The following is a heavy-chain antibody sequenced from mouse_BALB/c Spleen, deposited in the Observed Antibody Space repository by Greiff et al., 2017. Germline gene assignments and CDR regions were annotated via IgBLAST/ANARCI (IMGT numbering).Heavy chain of an antibody. J-gene: IGHJ3*01. CDR2: IWAGGST. Sequence: VKLMESGPGLVAPSQSLSITCTVSGFSLTSYGVHWVRQPPGKGLEWLGVIWAGGSTNYNSARMSRLSISKDNSKSQVFLKMNSLQTDDTAMYYCARERGKLGWFAYWGQGTLVTVSA. V-gene: IGHV2-9*02. CDR3: ARERGKLGWFAY. D-gene: IGHD1-3*01. CDR1: GFSLTSYG.